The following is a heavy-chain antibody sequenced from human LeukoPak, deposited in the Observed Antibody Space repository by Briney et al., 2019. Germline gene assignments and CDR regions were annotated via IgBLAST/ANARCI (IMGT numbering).Heavy chain of an antibody. V-gene: IGHV4-39*07. J-gene: IGHJ6*03. CDR2: IYYSGST. D-gene: IGHD2-2*01. Sequence: PSETLSLTCTVSGGSISSSSYYWGWIRQPPGKGLEWIGSIYYSGSTYYNPSLKSRVTISVDTSKNQFSLKLSSVTAADTAVYYCARGYCSSTSCYSKLGDYYYYYMDVWGKGTTVTVSS. CDR1: GGSISSSSYY. CDR3: ARGYCSSTSCYSKLGDYYYYYMDV.